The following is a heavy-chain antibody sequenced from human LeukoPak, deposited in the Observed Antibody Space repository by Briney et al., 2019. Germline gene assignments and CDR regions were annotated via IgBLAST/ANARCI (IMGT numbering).Heavy chain of an antibody. J-gene: IGHJ4*02. CDR2: ISYDGSNK. V-gene: IGHV3-30*18. D-gene: IGHD1-26*01. CDR1: GFTFSSYG. CDR3: AKSGYSGSYQRSDY. Sequence: AGGSLRLSCAASGFTFSSYGMHWVRQAPGKGLEWVAVISYDGSNKYYADSAKGRFTISRDNSKNTLYLQMNSLRAEDTAVYYCAKSGYSGSYQRSDYWGQGTLVTVSS.